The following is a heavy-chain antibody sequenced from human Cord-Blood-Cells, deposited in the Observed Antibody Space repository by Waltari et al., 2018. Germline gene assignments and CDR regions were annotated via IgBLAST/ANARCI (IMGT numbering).Heavy chain of an antibody. CDR1: GFTFRSYS. V-gene: IGHV3-48*01. D-gene: IGHD1-7*01. J-gene: IGHJ4*02. Sequence: EVQLVESGGGLVQPGGSLRLSCAASGFTFRSYSMYWVRQAPGKGLEWVSYISSSSTIYYADSVKGRFTISRDNAKNSLYLQMNSLRAEDTAVYYCARDSGNWNYDYWGQGTLVTVSS. CDR3: ARDSGNWNYDY. CDR2: ISSSSTI.